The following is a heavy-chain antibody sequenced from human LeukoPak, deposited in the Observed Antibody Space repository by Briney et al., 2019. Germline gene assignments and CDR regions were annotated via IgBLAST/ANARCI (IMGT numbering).Heavy chain of an antibody. CDR1: GGSISSSSYY. CDR2: IYYSGST. D-gene: IGHD3-16*01. CDR3: ARLPLGDDAFDI. Sequence: KPSETLSLTCTVSGGSISSSSYYWSWIRQPPGKGLEWIGSIYYSGSTYYNPSLESRVTISVDTSKNQFSLRLSSVTAADTAVYYCARLPLGDDAFDIWGQGTIVTVSS. V-gene: IGHV4-39*01. J-gene: IGHJ3*02.